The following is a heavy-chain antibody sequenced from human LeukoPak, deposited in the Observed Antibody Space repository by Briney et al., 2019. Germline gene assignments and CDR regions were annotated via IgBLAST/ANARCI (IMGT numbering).Heavy chain of an antibody. V-gene: IGHV1-3*03. CDR1: GYTFTNYA. J-gene: IGHJ4*02. Sequence: ASVKVSCKASGYTFTNYAMHWVRQAPGQTIEWLAWINPANGYTRYSQQFQDRVTVTSDTSATTAYMELSSLRSEDKAIYYCAIRDGHTDHWGQGTLVTVSS. D-gene: IGHD5-24*01. CDR3: AIRDGHTDH. CDR2: INPANGYT.